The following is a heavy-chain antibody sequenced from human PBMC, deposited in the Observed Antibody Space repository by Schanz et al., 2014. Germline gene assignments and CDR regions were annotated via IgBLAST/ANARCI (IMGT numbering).Heavy chain of an antibody. CDR3: AKCIGWYGRCAFDI. CDR2: IYSGGST. V-gene: IGHV3-53*01. Sequence: EVQLVESGGGLIQPGGSLRLSCAASGFTVSSNYMSWVRQAPGKGLEWVSVIYSGGSTYYADSVKGRFTISRDNAKNSLYLEMTSLRGEDTAVYYCAKCIGWYGRCAFDIWGQGTMVTVSS. J-gene: IGHJ3*02. D-gene: IGHD6-19*01. CDR1: GFTVSSNY.